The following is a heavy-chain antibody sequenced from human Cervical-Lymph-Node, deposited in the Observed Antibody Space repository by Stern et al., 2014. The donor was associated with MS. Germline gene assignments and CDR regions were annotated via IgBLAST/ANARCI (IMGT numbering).Heavy chain of an antibody. D-gene: IGHD6-13*01. CDR1: GFSFSRYA. CDR2: IWLDGSNP. Sequence: VQLVESGGGVVQPGRSLRLSCAASGFSFSRYAMHWVRQAPGKGLEWVALIWLDGSNPYYADSVTGRFTISRDNFKNTLYLQMNSLRAEDTAVYYCASAYSSSHYYFDYWGQGTLVTVSS. J-gene: IGHJ4*02. V-gene: IGHV3-33*01. CDR3: ASAYSSSHYYFDY.